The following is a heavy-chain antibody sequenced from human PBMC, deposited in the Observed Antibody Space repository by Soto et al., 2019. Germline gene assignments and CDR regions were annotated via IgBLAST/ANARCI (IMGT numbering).Heavy chain of an antibody. CDR2: ISGSDGST. CDR3: VKDWTGDTCPCMDV. D-gene: IGHD2-8*02. V-gene: IGHV3-23*01. Sequence: EVKLLESGGGLVQPGGSLRLSCAASGFTFNNYAMTWVRQAPGKGLEWVSTISGSDGSTYYADSLKGRLTISRDNSKNALYLQMSSLRAEDTALYYCVKDWTGDTCPCMDVWGQGTTVTVSS. CDR1: GFTFNNYA. J-gene: IGHJ6*01.